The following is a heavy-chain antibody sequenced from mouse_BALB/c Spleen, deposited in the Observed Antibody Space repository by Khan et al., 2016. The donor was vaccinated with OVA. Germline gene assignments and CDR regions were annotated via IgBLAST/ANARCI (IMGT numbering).Heavy chain of an antibody. CDR3: SRVYFGYFDQ. D-gene: IGHD1-1*01. J-gene: IGHJ2*01. CDR1: GFTFSSYA. Sequence: EVELVESGGGLVKPGGSLKLSCAASGFTFSSYAMSWVRQTPEKRLEWVATISSGGSYTYYPDSVKGRFTISRDNAKNTLYLQMSSLRSEDTATYYCSRVYFGYFDQWGQGTTLTVSS. CDR2: ISSGGSYT. V-gene: IGHV5-9-1*01.